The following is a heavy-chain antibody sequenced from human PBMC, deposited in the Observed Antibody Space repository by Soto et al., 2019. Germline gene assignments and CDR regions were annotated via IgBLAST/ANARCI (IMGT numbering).Heavy chain of an antibody. CDR2: IWYDGSNT. Sequence: PGGSLRLSCAASGFIFSSYGMHWVRQAPGKGLEWVVVIWYDGSNTYYADPVKGRFTISRDNSKNTLFLQMNSLRDEDTAVYYCASSAAWGRGTLVTVSS. J-gene: IGHJ5*02. CDR3: ASSAA. V-gene: IGHV3-33*01. CDR1: GFIFSSYG. D-gene: IGHD6-19*01.